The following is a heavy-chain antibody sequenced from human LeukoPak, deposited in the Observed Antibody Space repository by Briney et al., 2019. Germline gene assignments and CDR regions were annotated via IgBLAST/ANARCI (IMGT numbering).Heavy chain of an antibody. CDR2: IYYSGST. J-gene: IGHJ5*02. V-gene: IGHV4-59*12. CDR1: GGSISSYY. Sequence: PETLSLTCTVSGGSISSYYWSWIRQPPGKGLEWIGYIYYSGSTNYNPSLKSRVTISVDTSKNQFSLKLSSVTAADTAVYYCARDSSAGYCSGGSCYSRWFDPWGQGTLVTVSS. CDR3: ARDSSAGYCSGGSCYSRWFDP. D-gene: IGHD2-15*01.